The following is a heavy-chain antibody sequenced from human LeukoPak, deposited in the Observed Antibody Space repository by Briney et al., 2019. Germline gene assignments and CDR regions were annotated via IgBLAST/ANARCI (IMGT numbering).Heavy chain of an antibody. CDR2: ISSSSSTI. CDR3: ARHSRITMVRGVINPLDY. V-gene: IGHV3-48*04. CDR1: GFTFSSYS. D-gene: IGHD3-10*01. Sequence: RTGGSLRLSCAASGFTFSSYSTNWVRQAPGKGLEWVSYISSSSSTIYYADSVKGRFTISRDNAKNSLYLQMNSLRAEDTAVYYCARHSRITMVRGVINPLDYWGQGTLVTVSS. J-gene: IGHJ4*02.